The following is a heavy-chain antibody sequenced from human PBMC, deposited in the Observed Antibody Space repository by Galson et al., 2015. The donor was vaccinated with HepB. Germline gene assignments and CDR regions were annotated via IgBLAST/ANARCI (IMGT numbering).Heavy chain of an antibody. CDR2: IIPIFGTA. CDR1: GGTFSSYA. J-gene: IGHJ3*02. V-gene: IGHV1-69*13. Sequence: SVKVSCKASGGTFSSYAISWVRQAPGQGLEWMGGIIPIFGTANYAQKFQGRVTITADESTSTAYMELSSLRSEDTAVYYCARVYYYDSNGYNPMVFDIWGQGTIVTVSS. CDR3: ARVYYYDSNGYNPMVFDI. D-gene: IGHD3-22*01.